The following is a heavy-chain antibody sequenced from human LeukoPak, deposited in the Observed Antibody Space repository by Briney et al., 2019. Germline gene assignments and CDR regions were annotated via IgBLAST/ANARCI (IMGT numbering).Heavy chain of an antibody. CDR2: ISGSGGST. CDR1: GFTFSSYW. V-gene: IGHV3-23*01. Sequence: VGSLRLSCAASGFTFSSYWMSWVRQAPGKGLEWVSAISGSGGSTYYADSVKGRFTISRDNAKNSLYLQMNSPRAEDTAVYYCARVDDSSGYYSLRYYYYGMDVWGQGTTVTVPS. D-gene: IGHD3-22*01. CDR3: ARVDDSSGYYSLRYYYYGMDV. J-gene: IGHJ6*02.